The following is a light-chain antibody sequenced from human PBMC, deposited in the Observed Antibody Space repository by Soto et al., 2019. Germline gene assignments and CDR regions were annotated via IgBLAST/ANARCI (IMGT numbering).Light chain of an antibody. V-gene: IGLV2-8*01. CDR3: SSYAGSNKV. J-gene: IGLJ1*01. Sequence: ALTQPPSGSGFPGQSGTISCTGTSSDVGGYNYVSWYQQHPGKAPKLMIYEVSKRPSGVPDRFSGSKSGNTASLTVSGLQAEDEADYYCSSYAGSNKVFGTGTKVTVL. CDR2: EVS. CDR1: SSDVGGYNY.